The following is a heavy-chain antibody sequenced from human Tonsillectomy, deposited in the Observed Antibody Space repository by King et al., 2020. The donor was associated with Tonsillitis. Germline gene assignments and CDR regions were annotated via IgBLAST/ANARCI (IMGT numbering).Heavy chain of an antibody. CDR3: ARLEGGSPYYYYYMGF. J-gene: IGHJ6*03. Sequence: QLVQSGAEVKKPGDSLKISCRGTGYSFSTYWIGWVRQMPGKGLEWMGITHPGDSDTRYSPSFQGQGTISADKSIESAYMQWSSLQASDTAIYYCARLEGGSPYYYYYMGFWGTRDHGHRLL. D-gene: IGHD3-16*01. CDR1: GYSFSTYW. CDR2: THPGDSDT. V-gene: IGHV5-51*03.